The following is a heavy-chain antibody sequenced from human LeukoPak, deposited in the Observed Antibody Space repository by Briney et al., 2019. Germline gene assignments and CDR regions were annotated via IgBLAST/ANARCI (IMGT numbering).Heavy chain of an antibody. CDR1: GFTVSSNY. J-gene: IGHJ5*02. V-gene: IGHV3-53*01. CDR3: ARDLDIVVVPASWFYP. CDR2: ISGDGST. D-gene: IGHD2-2*03. Sequence: GGSLRLSCAASGFTVSSNYISWVRQAPGKGLEWVSVISGDGSTYYYTDSVKGRFTISRDDAKNSLSLQMNSLRAEDTAVYYCARDLDIVVVPASWFYPWGQGTLVTVSS.